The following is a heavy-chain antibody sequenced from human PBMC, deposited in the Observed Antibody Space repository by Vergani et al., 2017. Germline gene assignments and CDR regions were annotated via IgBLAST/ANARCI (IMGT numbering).Heavy chain of an antibody. V-gene: IGHV3-30*02. J-gene: IGHJ6*03. CDR2: IRYDGSNK. Sequence: QVQLVETGGGVVQPGGSLRLYCATSGFSFNTYGAHWVRQAPGKGLEWVAFIRYDGSNKYYADSVKGRFTISRDNSKNTLYLQMNSLRAEDTAVYYCAKAHRGVRGVINYYYYMDVWGKGTTVTVSS. CDR3: AKAHRGVRGVINYYYYMDV. D-gene: IGHD3-10*01. CDR1: GFSFNTYG.